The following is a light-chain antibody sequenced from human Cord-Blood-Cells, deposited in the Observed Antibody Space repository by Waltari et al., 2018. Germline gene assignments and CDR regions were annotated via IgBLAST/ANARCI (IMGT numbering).Light chain of an antibody. J-gene: IGKJ4*01. CDR3: QPSYSTPPT. Sequence: DIQMTHSPSSLSASVGDRVSITCRASQSISSYLNWYQQKPGKAPKLLIYAASSLQSGVPSRFSGRGSGTDFTLTISSLQPEDFATYYCQPSYSTPPTFGGGTKVEIK. V-gene: IGKV1-39*01. CDR1: QSISSY. CDR2: AAS.